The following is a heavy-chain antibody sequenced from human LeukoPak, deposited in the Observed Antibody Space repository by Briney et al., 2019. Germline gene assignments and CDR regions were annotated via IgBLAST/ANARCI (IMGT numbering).Heavy chain of an antibody. D-gene: IGHD1-7*01. Sequence: GESLRLSCESPGIGFSSYTMNWVRQGPGKGLEWVADITGTSRSTHYADSVKGRFTISRDSAKDVLYLQMNSLRVDDTAVYFCARDTGTTGYWGQGTLVTVSS. CDR2: ITGTSRST. V-gene: IGHV3-21*01. J-gene: IGHJ4*02. CDR3: ARDTGTTGY. CDR1: GIGFSSYT.